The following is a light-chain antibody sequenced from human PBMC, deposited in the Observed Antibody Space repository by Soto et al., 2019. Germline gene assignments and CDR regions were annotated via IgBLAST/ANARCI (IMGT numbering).Light chain of an antibody. CDR2: DVS. J-gene: IGLJ1*01. CDR3: SSYTSSSTLEV. V-gene: IGLV2-14*01. Sequence: QSALTQPASVSGSPGQSITISCTGTSSDVGGYNYVSWYQQHPGKAPKLMIYDVSNRPPGVSNRFSGSKSGNTASLTISGLQAEDEADYYCSSYTSSSTLEVFGTGTKLPVL. CDR1: SSDVGGYNY.